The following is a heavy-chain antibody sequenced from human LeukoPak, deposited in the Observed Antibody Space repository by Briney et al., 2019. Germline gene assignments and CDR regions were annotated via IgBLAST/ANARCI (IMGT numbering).Heavy chain of an antibody. D-gene: IGHD2-21*02. J-gene: IGHJ4*02. Sequence: SETLSLTCTVSGGSISSYHWSWIRQPPGKGLEWIGYIYCSGSTNHNPSLKSRVTISVDTSKNQFSLKLSSVTAADTAVYYCARATAIYEAFDYWGQGILVTVSS. CDR2: IYCSGST. CDR3: ARATAIYEAFDY. V-gene: IGHV4-59*01. CDR1: GGSISSYH.